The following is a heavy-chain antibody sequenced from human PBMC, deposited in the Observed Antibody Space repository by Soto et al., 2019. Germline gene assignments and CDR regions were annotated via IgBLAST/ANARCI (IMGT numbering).Heavy chain of an antibody. V-gene: IGHV3-7*01. CDR2: IKQDGSEK. CDR3: ARARYCSGGSCAFDI. J-gene: IGHJ3*02. Sequence: GGSLRLSCAASGFTFSNYAMSWVRQAPGKGLEWVANIKQDGSEKYYVDSVKGRFTISRDNAKNSLYLQMNSLRAEDTAVYYCARARYCSGGSCAFDIWGQGTMVTVSS. CDR1: GFTFSNYA. D-gene: IGHD2-15*01.